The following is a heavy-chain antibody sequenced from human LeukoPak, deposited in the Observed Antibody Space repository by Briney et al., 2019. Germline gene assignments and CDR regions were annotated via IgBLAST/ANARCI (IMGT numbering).Heavy chain of an antibody. CDR1: GGSISSSSYY. V-gene: IGHV4-39*01. CDR2: IYYSVST. D-gene: IGHD3-10*01. Sequence: PSETLSLTCTVSGGSISSSSYYWGGIRQPPGKGLEWIGSIYYSVSTYYNPSLKSRVTISVDTSKNQFSLKLSSVTAADTAVYYCARTLPMVRGVTPFDYWGQGTLVTVSS. J-gene: IGHJ4*02. CDR3: ARTLPMVRGVTPFDY.